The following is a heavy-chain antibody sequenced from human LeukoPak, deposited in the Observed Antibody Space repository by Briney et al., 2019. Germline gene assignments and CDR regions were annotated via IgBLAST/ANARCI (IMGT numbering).Heavy chain of an antibody. D-gene: IGHD2-21*01. V-gene: IGHV1-2*02. CDR3: ARPSCGGDCYSADI. Sequence: ASVKVSCKASGYTFTGYYMHWVRQAPGQGLEWMGWINPNSGGTNYAQKFQGRVTMTRDTSISIAYMELSRLRSDDTAVYYCARPSCGGDCYSADIWGQGTMVTVSS. CDR1: GYTFTGYY. J-gene: IGHJ3*02. CDR2: INPNSGGT.